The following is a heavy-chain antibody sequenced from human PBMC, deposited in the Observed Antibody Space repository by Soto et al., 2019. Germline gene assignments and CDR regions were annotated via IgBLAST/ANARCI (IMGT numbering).Heavy chain of an antibody. CDR3: ARDFNGDPTLVTYGMDV. CDR1: GGTFSSYA. V-gene: IGHV1-69*01. Sequence: QVQLVQSGAEVKKPGSSVKVSCKASGGTFSSYAISWVRQAPGQGLEWMGGIIPIFGTANYAQKFQGRVTITADESTSTAYMELSRLRSEDTAVYYCARDFNGDPTLVTYGMDVWCQGTTVTVSS. CDR2: IIPIFGTA. J-gene: IGHJ6*02. D-gene: IGHD4-17*01.